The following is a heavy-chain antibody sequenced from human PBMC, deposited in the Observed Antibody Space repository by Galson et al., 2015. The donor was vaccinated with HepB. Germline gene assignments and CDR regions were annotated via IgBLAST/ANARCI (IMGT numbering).Heavy chain of an antibody. CDR1: GFTFSSYS. D-gene: IGHD6-19*01. J-gene: IGHJ4*02. V-gene: IGHV3-21*01. Sequence: SLRLSCAASGFTFSSYSMNWVRQAPGKGLEWVSSISSSSSYIYYADSVKGRFTISRDNAKNSLYLQMNSLRAEDTAVYYCARERQWLVVYYFDYWGQGTLVTVSS. CDR3: ARERQWLVVYYFDY. CDR2: ISSSSSYI.